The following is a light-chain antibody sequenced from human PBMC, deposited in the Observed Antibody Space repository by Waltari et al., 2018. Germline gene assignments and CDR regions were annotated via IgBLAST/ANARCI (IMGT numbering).Light chain of an antibody. CDR1: SPNIGALYD. CDR3: QSYDNSLGGYYV. CDR2: GNN. Sequence: QSVLTPPPSLSGAPGQRVTISCYGTSPNIGALYDVHWYQYRPGAAPKLLMYGNNIRPSRVPDRFSGSRSAASASLAISGLQAEDEADYYCQSYDNSLGGYYVFGTGTKVTVL. V-gene: IGLV1-40*01. J-gene: IGLJ1*01.